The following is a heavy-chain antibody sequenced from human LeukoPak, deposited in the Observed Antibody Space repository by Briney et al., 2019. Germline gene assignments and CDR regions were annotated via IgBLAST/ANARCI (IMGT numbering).Heavy chain of an antibody. CDR2: IYHSGST. D-gene: IGHD3-22*01. J-gene: IGHJ6*03. Sequence: SETLSLTCAVSGYSISSGYYWGWIRQPPGKGLEWIGSIYHSGSTYYNPSLKSRVTISVDTSKNQFSLKLSSVTAADTAVYYCARGLNYYDSSGYYRYYYYYMDVWGKGTTVTASS. CDR3: ARGLNYYDSSGYYRYYYYYMDV. V-gene: IGHV4-38-2*01. CDR1: GYSISSGYY.